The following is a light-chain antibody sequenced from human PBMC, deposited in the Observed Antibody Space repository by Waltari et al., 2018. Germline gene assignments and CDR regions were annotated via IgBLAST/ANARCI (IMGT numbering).Light chain of an antibody. V-gene: IGKV1-5*01. J-gene: IGKJ2*01. CDR2: DAS. CDR3: LQYSIYST. CDR1: QSISNW. Sequence: DIQMTQSPSTLSASVGDRVTITCRASQSISNWFAWYQQKPGKAPKLLIFDASNLESGVPSRFSGSRSGTEFTLTINSLQPDDSATYYCLQYSIYSTFGQGTKLVIK.